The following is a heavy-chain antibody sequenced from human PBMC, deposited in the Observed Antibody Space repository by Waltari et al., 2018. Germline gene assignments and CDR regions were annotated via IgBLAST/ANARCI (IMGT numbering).Heavy chain of an antibody. CDR3: TTDRGVATLPMFDY. CDR2: IKSKTEGGTT. D-gene: IGHD1-1*01. CDR1: GLNSRKGS. V-gene: IGHV3-15*02. Sequence: VHLVASGGTLVKHGGSLRLACAACGLNSRKGSRDWVRRAPGKGLEWVGRIKSKTEGGTTDYAAVVKGRFTISRDDSRNTAYLQMNSLRAEDTAFYFCTTDRGVATLPMFDYWGRGTLVTVSS. J-gene: IGHJ4*02.